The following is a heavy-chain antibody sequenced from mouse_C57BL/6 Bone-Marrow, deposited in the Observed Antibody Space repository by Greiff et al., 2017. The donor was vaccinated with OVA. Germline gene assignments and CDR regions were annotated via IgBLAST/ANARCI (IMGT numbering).Heavy chain of an antibody. Sequence: EVQLVESGGGLVKPGGSLKLSCAASGFTFSSYAMSWVRQTPEKRLEWVATISDGGSYTYYPDNVKGRFTISRDNAKNNLYLQMSHLKSEDTAMYYCARISTMGTDYAMDYWGQGTSVTVSS. J-gene: IGHJ4*01. CDR2: ISDGGSYT. V-gene: IGHV5-4*01. CDR3: ARISTMGTDYAMDY. CDR1: GFTFSSYA. D-gene: IGHD2-2*01.